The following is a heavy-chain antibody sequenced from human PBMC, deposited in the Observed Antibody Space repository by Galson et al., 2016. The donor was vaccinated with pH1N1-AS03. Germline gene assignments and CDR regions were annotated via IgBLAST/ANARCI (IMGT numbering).Heavy chain of an antibody. Sequence: PALVKPTQTLTLTCAFSGFSLKNSGVGVDWIRQPPGRALEWLGHIYWHDDPRYNPSLKNRLTITKDVSKNQVVLTLTEINSTDTATYYCARSVGYTYLYYFDSWGQGTLVTVSS. V-gene: IGHV2-5*01. CDR2: IYWHDDP. D-gene: IGHD5-12*01. J-gene: IGHJ4*02. CDR1: GFSLKNSGVG. CDR3: ARSVGYTYLYYFDS.